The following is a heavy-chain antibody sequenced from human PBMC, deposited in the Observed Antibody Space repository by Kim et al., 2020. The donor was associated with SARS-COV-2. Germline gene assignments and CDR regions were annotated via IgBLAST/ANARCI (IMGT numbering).Heavy chain of an antibody. CDR3: ARGQWLPNYYYYYMDV. J-gene: IGHJ6*03. D-gene: IGHD5-12*01. Sequence: SQTLSLTCAISGDSVSSNSAAWNWIRQSPSRGLEWLGRTYYRSKWYNDYAVSVKSRITINPDTSKNQFSLQLNSVTPEDTAVYYCARGQWLPNYYYYYMDVWGKGTTVTVSS. CDR1: GDSVSSNSAA. V-gene: IGHV6-1*01. CDR2: TYYRSKWYN.